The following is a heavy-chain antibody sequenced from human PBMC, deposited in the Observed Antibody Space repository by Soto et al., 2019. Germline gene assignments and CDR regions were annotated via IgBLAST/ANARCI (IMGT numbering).Heavy chain of an antibody. V-gene: IGHV3-23*01. CDR1: GFTFSNYA. D-gene: IGHD6-19*01. CDR3: AKQRSSGSHYVDY. J-gene: IGHJ4*02. CDR2: VVDSGAST. Sequence: GGSLRLSCAASGFTFSNYAMTWVRQAPGKGLEWVSSVVDSGASTYYADSVRGRFTISRDNSKNTLYLQMTSLRAEDTAVYYCAKQRSSGSHYVDYWGQGALVTVSS.